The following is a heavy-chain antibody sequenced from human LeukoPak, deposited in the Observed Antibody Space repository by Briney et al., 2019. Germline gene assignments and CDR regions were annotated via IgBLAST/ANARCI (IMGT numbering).Heavy chain of an antibody. CDR1: GFTFSSYS. V-gene: IGHV3-48*01. CDR2: ISSSSSTI. D-gene: IGHD3-9*01. J-gene: IGHJ6*03. CDR3: TRTSDILTGYTPREAYYYYYHMDV. Sequence: GGSLRLSCAASGFTFSSYSMNWVRQAPGKGLERVSYISSSSSTIYYADSVKGRFTISRDNAKNSLYLQMNSLRADDTAVYYCTRTSDILTGYTPREAYYYYYHMDVWGKGTTVTISS.